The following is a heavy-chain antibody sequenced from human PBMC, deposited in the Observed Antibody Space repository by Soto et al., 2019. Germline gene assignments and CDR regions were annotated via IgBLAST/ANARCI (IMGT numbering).Heavy chain of an antibody. J-gene: IGHJ4*02. V-gene: IGHV3-33*01. CDR1: GFTFSSYG. CDR2: IWYDGSNK. Sequence: QVPLVESGGGVVQPGRSLRLSCAASGFTFSSYGMHWVRQAPGKGLEWVAVIWYDGSNKYYADSVKGRFTISRDNSKNTLYLQMNSLRAEDTAVYYCARGYYYDSSGYLRIDYWGQGTLVTVSS. D-gene: IGHD3-22*01. CDR3: ARGYYYDSSGYLRIDY.